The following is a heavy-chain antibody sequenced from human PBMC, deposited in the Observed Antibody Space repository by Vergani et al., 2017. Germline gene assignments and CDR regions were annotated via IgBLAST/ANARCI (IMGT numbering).Heavy chain of an antibody. Sequence: QVQLQESGPGLVKPSETLSLTCAVSGYSISSGSYYWSWIRQPAGKGLEWIGRIYTSGSTNYNPSLKSRVTISVDTSKNQFSLKLSSVTAADTAVYYCAREKHGLRFGELSAFDYWGQGTLVTVSS. CDR3: AREKHGLRFGELSAFDY. D-gene: IGHD3-10*01. CDR2: IYTSGST. J-gene: IGHJ4*02. V-gene: IGHV4-61*02. CDR1: GYSISSGSYY.